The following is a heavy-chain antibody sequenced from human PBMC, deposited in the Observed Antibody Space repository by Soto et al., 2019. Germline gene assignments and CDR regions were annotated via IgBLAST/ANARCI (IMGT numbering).Heavy chain of an antibody. CDR3: ASAFGGWPRDS. J-gene: IGHJ4*02. V-gene: IGHV4-61*05. Sequence: SETLSLTCTVSGGSISSSSYYWGWIRQTPGKGLEWIGYIYYSGNTNYNPSLKSRVAISIDTSKTQISLNLTSVTAADSAVYYCASAFGGWPRDSWGPGTLVTVPQ. CDR2: IYYSGNT. CDR1: GGSISSSSYY. D-gene: IGHD6-19*01.